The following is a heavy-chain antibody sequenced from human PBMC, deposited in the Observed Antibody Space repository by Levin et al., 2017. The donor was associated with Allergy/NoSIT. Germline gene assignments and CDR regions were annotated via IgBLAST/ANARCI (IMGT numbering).Heavy chain of an antibody. D-gene: IGHD1-26*01. CDR2: ISTYNGNT. CDR1: GYPFSSNG. V-gene: IGHV1-18*01. CDR3: ARDGGGSYRGYFDY. J-gene: IGHJ4*02. Sequence: GESLKISCKTSGYPFSSNGISWVRQAPGRGLEWMGWISTYNGNTNYAQRLQGRFTMATDTFTSTAYMELRSLRSDDTAVYYCARDGGGSYRGYFDYWGQGTLVTVSS.